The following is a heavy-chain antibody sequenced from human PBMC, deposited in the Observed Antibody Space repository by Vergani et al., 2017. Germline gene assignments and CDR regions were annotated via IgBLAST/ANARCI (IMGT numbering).Heavy chain of an antibody. CDR3: ARGGGPGAIQLWFGY. CDR1: GGSFSGYY. V-gene: IGHV4-34*01. Sequence: QVQLQQWGAGLLKPSETLSLTCAVYGGSFSGYYWSWIRQPPGKGLEWIGEINHSGSTNYNPSLKSRVTISVDTSKNQFSLKLSSVTAADTAVYYCARGGGPGAIQLWFGYWGQGTLVTVSS. J-gene: IGHJ4*02. CDR2: INHSGST. D-gene: IGHD5-18*01.